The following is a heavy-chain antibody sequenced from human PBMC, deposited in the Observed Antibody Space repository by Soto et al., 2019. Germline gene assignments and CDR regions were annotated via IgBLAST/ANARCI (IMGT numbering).Heavy chain of an antibody. D-gene: IGHD1-1*01. CDR1: GGSISSYY. CDR3: ARETGPPNEGWFDP. CDR2: IYYSGST. J-gene: IGHJ5*02. Sequence: PSETLSLTCTVSGGSISSYYWSWIRQPPGKGLEWIGYIYYSGSTNYNPSLKSRVTISVDTSKNQFSLELSSVTAADTAVYYCARETGPPNEGWFDPWGQGTLVTVSS. V-gene: IGHV4-59*12.